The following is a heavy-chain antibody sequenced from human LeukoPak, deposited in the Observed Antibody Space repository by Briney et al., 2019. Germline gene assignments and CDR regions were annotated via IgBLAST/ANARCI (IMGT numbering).Heavy chain of an antibody. CDR3: ARGVVGATDY. CDR1: GFTFSSYW. CDR2: IDTDGSNT. Sequence: GGSLRLSCAASGFTFSSYWIHWVRQAPGKGLVWVSRIDTDGSNTNYADSVKGRFTISRDNAQNTVYLQMNSLRSEDTAVYYCARGVVGATDYWGQGTLVTVSS. J-gene: IGHJ4*02. D-gene: IGHD1-26*01. V-gene: IGHV3-74*01.